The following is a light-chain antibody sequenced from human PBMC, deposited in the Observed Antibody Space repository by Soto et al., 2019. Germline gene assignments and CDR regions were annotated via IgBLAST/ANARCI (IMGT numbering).Light chain of an antibody. V-gene: IGLV1-44*01. Sequence: QSVLTQPPSASGTPGQRVTISCSGSSSSIGSNTVNWYQQLPGTAPKLLIYSNNQRLSGVPDRFSGSKSGTSASLAISGLQSDDEADYYCAAWDDSLNGYVFGTGTKLTVL. J-gene: IGLJ1*01. CDR1: SSSIGSNT. CDR2: SNN. CDR3: AAWDDSLNGYV.